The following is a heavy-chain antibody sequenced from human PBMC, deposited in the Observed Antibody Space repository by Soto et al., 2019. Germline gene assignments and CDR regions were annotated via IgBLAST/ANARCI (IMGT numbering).Heavy chain of an antibody. D-gene: IGHD6-25*01. CDR2: IYYSGST. J-gene: IGHJ6*02. CDR1: CGSITSVGHY. CDR3: ARESGGYDSSTRYGLDV. V-gene: IGHV4-31*03. Sequence: SETLSLTCSFSCGSITSVGHYWTWIRQQPGKGLERIGYIYYSGSTDYNPSLKSRVTISVDRSKNQFSLNLSSVTAADTAIYYCARESGGYDSSTRYGLDVWGQGTTVTVSS.